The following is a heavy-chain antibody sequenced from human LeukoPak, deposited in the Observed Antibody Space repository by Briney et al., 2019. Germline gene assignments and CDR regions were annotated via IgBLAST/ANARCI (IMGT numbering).Heavy chain of an antibody. CDR3: ARAGDGYDWSSFDY. D-gene: IGHD5-12*01. CDR2: INSDGSST. Sequence: PGGSLRLSCAASGFTFSSYWMHWVRQAPGKGLVWVSRINSDGSSTSYADSVKGQFTISRDNAKNTLYLQMNSLRAEDTAVYYCARAGDGYDWSSFDYWGQGTLVTVSS. J-gene: IGHJ4*02. V-gene: IGHV3-74*01. CDR1: GFTFSSYW.